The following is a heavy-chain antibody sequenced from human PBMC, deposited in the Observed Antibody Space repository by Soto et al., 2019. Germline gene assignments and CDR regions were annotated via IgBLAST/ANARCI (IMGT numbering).Heavy chain of an antibody. V-gene: IGHV4-34*01. CDR1: GGSFSGYY. Sequence: QVQLQQWGAGLLKPSETLSLTCAVYGGSFSGYYWSWIRQPPGKGLEWIGEINHSGSTNYNPSLKSRVTISVDTPKNQSSLKVGSVTAADTAVYYCARFRYYYGMDGWGQGTTVTVSS. J-gene: IGHJ6*02. CDR3: ARFRYYYGMDG. CDR2: INHSGST.